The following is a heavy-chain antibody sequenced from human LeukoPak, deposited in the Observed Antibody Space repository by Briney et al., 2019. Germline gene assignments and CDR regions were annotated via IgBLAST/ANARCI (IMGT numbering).Heavy chain of an antibody. CDR3: ARGYSSAWYREFFDY. V-gene: IGHV4-30-2*01. Sequence: PSETLSLTCSVSGDSIRSNGYYWSWIRQPPGKGLEWIGYMYHSGNTYYNASLKSRVTISIDKSKNQFSLRLTSVTAADTAVYYCARGYSSAWYREFFDYWGQGSLVAVSS. D-gene: IGHD6-13*01. CDR1: GDSIRSNGYY. J-gene: IGHJ4*02. CDR2: MYHSGNT.